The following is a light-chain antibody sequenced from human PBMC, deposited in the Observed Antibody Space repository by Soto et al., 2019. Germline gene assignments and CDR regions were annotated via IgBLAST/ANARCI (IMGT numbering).Light chain of an antibody. CDR2: GTS. J-gene: IGKJ1*01. CDR3: QQYGSSRT. Sequence: EIVLIHSRCTLSMSQGERDTLSCRASQSVSSSYLARHQQKPGQAPRLRIYGTSSRATGIPDRFSGSGYGTDFTLTISRLEPGDFAVYYCQQYGSSRTFGQGTKVDIK. CDR1: QSVSSSY. V-gene: IGKV3-20*01.